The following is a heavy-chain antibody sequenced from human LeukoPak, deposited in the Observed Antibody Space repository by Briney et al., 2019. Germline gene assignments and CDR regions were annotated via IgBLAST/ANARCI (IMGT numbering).Heavy chain of an antibody. CDR3: ARDKGGYPPHYYFDY. Sequence: ASVKVSCKTSGYTFTNYYMHWVRQAPGQGLEWMGIVNPSGGSTRYAQKFQGRVTMTRDTSTTTVYMDLSSLRSEDTAIYYCARDKGGYPPHYYFDYWGQGTLVTVSS. CDR2: VNPSGGST. CDR1: GYTFTNYY. V-gene: IGHV1-46*01. J-gene: IGHJ4*02. D-gene: IGHD5-12*01.